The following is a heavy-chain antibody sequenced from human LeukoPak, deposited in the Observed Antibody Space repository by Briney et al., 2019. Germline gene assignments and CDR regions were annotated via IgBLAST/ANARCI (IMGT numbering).Heavy chain of an antibody. CDR1: GGSISSYY. D-gene: IGHD2-2*01. CDR2: IYYSGST. V-gene: IGHV4-59*01. CDR3: ARVEGFYCSSSSCPLDH. Sequence: SETLSLTCTVSGGSISSYYWGWIRQPPGKGLEWIGYIYYSGSTNYNPSLKSRVTISVDTSKNRFSLKLSSVTAADTAVYYCARVEGFYCSSSSCPLDHWGQGTLVTVSS. J-gene: IGHJ4*02.